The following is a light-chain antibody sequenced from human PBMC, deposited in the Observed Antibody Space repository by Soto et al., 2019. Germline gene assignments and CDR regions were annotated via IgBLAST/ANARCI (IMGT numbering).Light chain of an antibody. CDR3: AAWDDSLNGWV. J-gene: IGLJ3*02. CDR1: SSNIGINT. Sequence: QSVLTQPPSASGTPGQTVTISCSGSSSNIGINTVNWYQQLPGTAPKLLIFGNNQRPSGVPDRFSGSKSGTSASLAISGLQSEDEADYYCAAWDDSLNGWVFGGGTKLTVL. CDR2: GNN. V-gene: IGLV1-44*01.